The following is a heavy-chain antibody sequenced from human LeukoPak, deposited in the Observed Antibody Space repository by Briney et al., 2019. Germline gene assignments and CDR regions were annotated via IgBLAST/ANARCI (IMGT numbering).Heavy chain of an antibody. Sequence: GESLRPSCAASGFTFSSYSMNWVRQAPGKGLEWVSYISSASNTIYYAASVKGRFTISRDNAKNSLNLQMNSLRVDDTAMYYCARDGWFGDYNWFDPWGQGTLVTVSS. CDR3: ARDGWFGDYNWFDP. CDR1: GFTFSSYS. CDR2: ISSASNTI. J-gene: IGHJ5*02. D-gene: IGHD3-10*01. V-gene: IGHV3-48*01.